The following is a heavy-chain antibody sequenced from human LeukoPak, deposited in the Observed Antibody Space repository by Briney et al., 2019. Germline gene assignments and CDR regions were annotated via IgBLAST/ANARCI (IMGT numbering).Heavy chain of an antibody. J-gene: IGHJ3*01. D-gene: IGHD1-26*01. CDR2: IYHSGST. V-gene: IGHV4-61*08. CDR3: ARDQGGGSYRHAFDV. Sequence: SETLSLTCSVSGDSVDDSDYYWSWLRQPQGKELEWIGHIYHSGSTIYSSSLKGRVTISLDMSKNQFSLNLTSGTAADTAVYYCARDQGGGSYRHAFDVWGQGKMVIVSS. CDR1: GDSVDDSDYY.